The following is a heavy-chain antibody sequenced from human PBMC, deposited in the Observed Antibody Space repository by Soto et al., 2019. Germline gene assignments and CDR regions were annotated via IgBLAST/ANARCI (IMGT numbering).Heavy chain of an antibody. Sequence: SETLSLTGTVSVGSISSFYWSWIRQPAGKGLEWIGRIYSGGSNNYNPSLKSRVTMSVDTSKNQFSLRLSSVTAADTAMYYCARGSSRWDYWGQGTLVTVSS. CDR3: ARGSSRWDY. CDR1: VGSISSFY. V-gene: IGHV4-4*07. J-gene: IGHJ4*02. CDR2: IYSGGSN. D-gene: IGHD6-13*01.